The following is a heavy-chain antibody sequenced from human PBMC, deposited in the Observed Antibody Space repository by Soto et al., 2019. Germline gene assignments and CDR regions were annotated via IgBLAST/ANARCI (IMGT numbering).Heavy chain of an antibody. V-gene: IGHV5-51*01. CDR1: GYSFSSFR. D-gene: IGHD2-8*01. CDR2: IYPGDSDT. Sequence: RRESLKISCTGGGYSFSSFRIGWVRQVPGKGLEWMGTIYPGDSDTRYSPSFQGQVTISADKSISTVYLQWSSLKASDTAMYYCARGYCTTNICDPWFDPWGQGTLVTVSS. J-gene: IGHJ5*02. CDR3: ARGYCTTNICDPWFDP.